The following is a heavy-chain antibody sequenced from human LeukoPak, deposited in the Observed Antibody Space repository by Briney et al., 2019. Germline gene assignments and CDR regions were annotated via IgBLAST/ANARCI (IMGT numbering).Heavy chain of an antibody. CDR1: GFTFSSYA. J-gene: IGHJ6*02. Sequence: PGGSLRLSCAASGFTFSSYAMSWVRQAPGKGLEWVSAISGSGGSTYYADSVKGRFTISRDNSKNTLYLQMNSLRAGDTAVYYCAKDLSVRFLEWLRDYYYGMDVWGQGTTVTVSS. CDR2: ISGSGGST. D-gene: IGHD3-3*01. V-gene: IGHV3-23*01. CDR3: AKDLSVRFLEWLRDYYYGMDV.